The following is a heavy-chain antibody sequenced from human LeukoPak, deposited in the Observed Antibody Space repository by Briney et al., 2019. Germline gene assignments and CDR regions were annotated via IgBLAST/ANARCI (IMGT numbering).Heavy chain of an antibody. Sequence: ASVKVSCKASGYTFTSYGISWVRQAPGQGLEWMGWISAYNGNTNYAQKLQGRVTMTTDTSTSTAYMELRSLRSDDTAVYYCARGGDIVVVVAAKDANFDYWGQGTLVTVSS. J-gene: IGHJ4*02. CDR3: ARGGDIVVVVAAKDANFDY. V-gene: IGHV1-18*01. D-gene: IGHD2-15*01. CDR2: ISAYNGNT. CDR1: GYTFTSYG.